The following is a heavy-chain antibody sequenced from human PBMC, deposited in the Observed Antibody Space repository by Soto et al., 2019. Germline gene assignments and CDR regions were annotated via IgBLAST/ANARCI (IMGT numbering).Heavy chain of an antibody. V-gene: IGHV1-46*03. CDR1: GYILTSYY. D-gene: IGHD2-2*03. CDR3: SRVDPGQTSPFDH. Sequence: ASVKVSCKASGYILTSYYITWVRPAPGQGLEWMGWINPFDGSRMFAQSFQGRVTMTRDTSTSTVYMEVSSLISEDTAVYYCSRVDPGQTSPFDHWG. J-gene: IGHJ4*01. CDR2: INPFDGSR.